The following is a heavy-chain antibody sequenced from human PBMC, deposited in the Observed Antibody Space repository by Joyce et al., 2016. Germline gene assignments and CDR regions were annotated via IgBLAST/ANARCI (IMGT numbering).Heavy chain of an antibody. V-gene: IGHV4-30-2*01. Sequence: QLQPLESGSRLLKPSQTLSLTCAVSDASVSSGSFFWSWVRQTPAKGLECIGDIYQSVNTYYTPSLTGRVSVSVDGSRNQFSLQLTSVTAADTAVYYCARGRIQLWAQSFAMGRLIDYWGQGSLVIVSS. CDR2: IYQSVNT. D-gene: IGHD2-21*01. CDR1: DASVSSGSFF. CDR3: ARGRIQLWAQSFAMGRLIDY. J-gene: IGHJ4*02.